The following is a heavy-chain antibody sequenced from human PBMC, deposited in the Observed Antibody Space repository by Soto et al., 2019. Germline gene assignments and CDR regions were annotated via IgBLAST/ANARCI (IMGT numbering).Heavy chain of an antibody. CDR3: ARGIAVAGPIDY. CDR2: ISYDGSNK. V-gene: IGHV3-30-3*01. J-gene: IGHJ4*02. CDR1: GFTFSSYA. Sequence: QVQLVESGGGVVQPGRSLRLSCAASGFTFSSYAMHWVRQAPGKALEWVAVISYDGSNKYYADSVKGRFTISRDNSKNTLYLQMNSLRAEDTAMYYCARGIAVAGPIDYWGQGTLVTVSS. D-gene: IGHD6-19*01.